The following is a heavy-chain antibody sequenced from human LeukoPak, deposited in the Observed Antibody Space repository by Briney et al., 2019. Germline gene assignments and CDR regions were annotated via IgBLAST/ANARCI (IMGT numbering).Heavy chain of an antibody. Sequence: SQTLSLTCTVSGGSISSGSYYWGWIRQPPGKGLEWIGSIYYSGSTYYNPSLKSRVTISVDTSKNQFSLKLSSVTAADTAVYYCARDFLSVSDYELGDYWGQGTLVTVSS. CDR2: IYYSGST. CDR1: GGSISSGSYY. J-gene: IGHJ4*02. CDR3: ARDFLSVSDYELGDY. D-gene: IGHD4-17*01. V-gene: IGHV4-39*07.